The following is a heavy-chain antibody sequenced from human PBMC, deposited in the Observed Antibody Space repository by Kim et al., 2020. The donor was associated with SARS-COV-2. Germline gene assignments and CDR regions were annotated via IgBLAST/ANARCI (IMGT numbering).Heavy chain of an antibody. D-gene: IGHD6-19*01. J-gene: IGHJ4*02. CDR3: ARTKGTALAGGLDY. CDR1: GFTFDRYV. Sequence: GGSLRLSCATSGFTFDRYVMNWVRQAPGKGLEWVSLVSGSGATTSYADSVKGRFTISRDISKNTVYLQMNSLTVEDTAVYFCARTKGTALAGGLDYWGQGTLVTVSS. V-gene: IGHV3-23*01. CDR2: VSGSGATT.